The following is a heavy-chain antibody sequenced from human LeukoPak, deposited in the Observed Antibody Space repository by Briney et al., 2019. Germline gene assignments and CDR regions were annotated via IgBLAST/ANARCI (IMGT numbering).Heavy chain of an antibody. CDR3: ARRDSSGYSFDS. J-gene: IGHJ5*01. CDR1: GYSFSIYW. V-gene: IGHV5-51*01. D-gene: IGHD3-22*01. CDR2: IYPGDSDI. Sequence: GESLKISCKGSGYSFSIYWIPWVRQMPGKGLEWMGNIYPGDSDIRYSPSFQGQVTFSADKSISTAYLQWSSLKASDTTMYYCARRDSSGYSFDSWGQGTLVTVSS.